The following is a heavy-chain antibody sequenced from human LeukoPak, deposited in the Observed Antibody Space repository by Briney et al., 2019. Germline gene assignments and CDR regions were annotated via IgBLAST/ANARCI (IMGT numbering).Heavy chain of an antibody. D-gene: IGHD1-20*01. J-gene: IGHJ4*02. CDR3: ARDPNWNQIDY. Sequence: GGSLSLSCAACGFIFHYHWMQWVRQAPGQGLVWVSCISTDRTTTNYADFAKGRFTISRDNAKNTLFLQIHSLRAEDQAVNYWARDPNWNQIDYWGQGSLVTVSS. V-gene: IGHV3-74*01. CDR1: GFIFHYHW. CDR2: ISTDRTTT.